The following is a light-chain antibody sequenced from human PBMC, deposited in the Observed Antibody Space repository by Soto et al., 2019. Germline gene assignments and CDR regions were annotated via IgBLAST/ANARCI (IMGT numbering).Light chain of an antibody. CDR3: CSYAGSYTFGV. V-gene: IGLV2-11*01. Sequence: QSVLTQPRSVSGSPGQSVTISCTGTSSDVGGYNYVSWYQQHPGKAPKLMIYDVSKRPSGVPDRFSGFKSGNTASLTISGLQAEDEADYYCCSYAGSYTFGVFGGGTKLTVL. CDR1: SSDVGGYNY. J-gene: IGLJ3*02. CDR2: DVS.